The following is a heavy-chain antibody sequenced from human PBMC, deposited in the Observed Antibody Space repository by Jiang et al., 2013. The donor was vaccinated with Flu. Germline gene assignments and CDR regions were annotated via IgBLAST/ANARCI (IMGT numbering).Heavy chain of an antibody. V-gene: IGHV4-59*01. D-gene: IGHD3-10*01. CDR3: ARGPGAYGSEKYYRSPHFNS. CDR2: VYKTGRT. Sequence: PGLVKPSETLSLTCSLSRGSLSDFYWSWIRQSPGKGLEWIGYVYKTGRTNYNPSLQSRVTISIDTSRGQFSLRLASVTAADTAVYYCARGPGAYGSEKYYRSPHFNSWGQGSLVTVSS. J-gene: IGHJ4*02. CDR1: RGSLSDFY.